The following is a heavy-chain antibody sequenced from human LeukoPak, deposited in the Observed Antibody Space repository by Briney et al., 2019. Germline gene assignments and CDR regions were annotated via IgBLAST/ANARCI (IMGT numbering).Heavy chain of an antibody. CDR3: ARDGGITIFGVVIRMYYFDY. Sequence: GGSLRLSCAASGFTFSSYAMSWVRQAPGKGLEWVAVIWYDGSNKYYADSVKGRFTISRDNSKNTLYLQMNSLRAEDTAVYYCARDGGITIFGVVIRMYYFDYWGQGTLVTVSS. J-gene: IGHJ4*02. CDR1: GFTFSSYA. V-gene: IGHV3-33*08. D-gene: IGHD3-3*01. CDR2: IWYDGSNK.